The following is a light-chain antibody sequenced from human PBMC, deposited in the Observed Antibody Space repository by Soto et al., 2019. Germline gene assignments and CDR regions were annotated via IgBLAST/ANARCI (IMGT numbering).Light chain of an antibody. CDR3: QQANNFPYT. V-gene: IGKV1-39*01. CDR1: QSIRSY. Sequence: DIQMTQSPSSLSASVGDRVTITCRASQSIRSYLNWYQQKPGKAPKLLIYAASSLQSGVPSRFSGSGSGTDFTLTISSLQPEDFATYYCQQANNFPYTFGQGTKLEIK. J-gene: IGKJ2*01. CDR2: AAS.